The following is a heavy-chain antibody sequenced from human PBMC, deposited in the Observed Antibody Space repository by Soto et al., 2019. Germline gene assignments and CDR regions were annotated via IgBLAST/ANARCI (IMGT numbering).Heavy chain of an antibody. CDR3: ALRRDTALVKGAFDI. D-gene: IGHD5-18*01. J-gene: IGHJ3*02. Sequence: QITLKESGPTLVKPTQTLTLTCTFSGFSLSTSGVGVGWIRQPPGKALEWLALIYWDDDKRYSPSLKSRLTITKDTPKNQVVLTMTNMDPVDTATYYCALRRDTALVKGAFDIWGQGTMVTVSS. V-gene: IGHV2-5*02. CDR1: GFSLSTSGVG. CDR2: IYWDDDK.